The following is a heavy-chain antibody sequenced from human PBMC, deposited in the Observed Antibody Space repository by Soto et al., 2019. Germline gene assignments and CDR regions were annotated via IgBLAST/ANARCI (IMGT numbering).Heavy chain of an antibody. CDR3: AKDRDGMDV. Sequence: QVQLVESGGGVVQPGRSLRLSCAASGFTFSSYGMHWVRQAPGKGLEWVAVISYDGSNKYYADSVKGQFTISRDNSKNTLYLQMNSLRAEDTAVYYCAKDRDGMDVWGQGTTVTVSS. J-gene: IGHJ6*02. CDR2: ISYDGSNK. V-gene: IGHV3-30*18. CDR1: GFTFSSYG.